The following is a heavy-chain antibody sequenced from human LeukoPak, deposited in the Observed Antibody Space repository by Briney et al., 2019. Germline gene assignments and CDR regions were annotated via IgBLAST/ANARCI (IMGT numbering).Heavy chain of an antibody. J-gene: IGHJ6*03. Sequence: SETLSLTCAVSGGSIGSSNWWSWVRQPPGKGLEWIGEIYHSGSTNYNPSLKSRVTISVDKSKNQFSLKLSSVTAADTAVYYCAKVPAAAGGYYYYMDVWGKGTTVTVSS. V-gene: IGHV4-4*02. CDR3: AKVPAAAGGYYYYMDV. CDR2: IYHSGST. CDR1: GGSIGSSNW. D-gene: IGHD2-2*01.